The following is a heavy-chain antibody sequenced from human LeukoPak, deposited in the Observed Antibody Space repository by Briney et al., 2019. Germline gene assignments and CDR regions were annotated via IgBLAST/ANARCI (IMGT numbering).Heavy chain of an antibody. J-gene: IGHJ5*02. V-gene: IGHV3-20*04. CDR3: ARRITMVRGVKGAWFDP. CDR2: INWNGGST. Sequence: AGGSLRLSCAASGFTFDDYGMSWVRQAPGKGLEWVSGINWNGGSTGYADSVKGRFTISRDNAKNSLYLQMNSLRAEDTALYYCARRITMVRGVKGAWFDPWGQGTLVTVSS. D-gene: IGHD3-10*01. CDR1: GFTFDDYG.